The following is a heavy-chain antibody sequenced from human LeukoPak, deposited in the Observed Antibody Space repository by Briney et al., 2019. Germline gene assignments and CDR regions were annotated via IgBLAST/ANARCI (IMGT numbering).Heavy chain of an antibody. J-gene: IGHJ4*02. Sequence: TSETLSLTCTVSGGSISSSSYYWGWIRQPPGKGLEWIGSIYYSGSTYYNPSLKSRVTISVDTSKNQFSLRLSSVTAADTAVYYCARLEAYWGQGTLVTVSS. V-gene: IGHV4-39*01. CDR3: ARLEAY. CDR1: GGSISSSSYY. CDR2: IYYSGST. D-gene: IGHD3-3*01.